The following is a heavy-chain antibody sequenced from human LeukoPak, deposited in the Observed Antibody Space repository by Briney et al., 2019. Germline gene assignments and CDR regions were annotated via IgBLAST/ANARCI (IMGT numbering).Heavy chain of an antibody. J-gene: IGHJ4*02. CDR3: ARVAEAAAFDS. V-gene: IGHV3-21*06. D-gene: IGHD6-13*01. CDR2: ISTSSSYI. Sequence: GGSLRLSCAASGFTFSSYNMNWVRQAPGKGLEWVSSISTSSSYIYYADSMRGRFTISRDNAKNSLYLQMNSLKPEDTAVYYCARVAEAAAFDSWGQGTLVTVSS. CDR1: GFTFSSYN.